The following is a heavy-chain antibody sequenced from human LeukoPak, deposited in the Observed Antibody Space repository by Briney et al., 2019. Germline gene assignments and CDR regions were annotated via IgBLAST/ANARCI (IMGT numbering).Heavy chain of an antibody. Sequence: GESLKISCRGPGYSFTPYWIGGVRQLPGKGLGWMGIIYPGDSDTRYTPSFQGQVTLSADQTNNTAYLQWSSLKASDPAMYYCARRQGCSSTSCPPDYWGQGTLVTVSP. V-gene: IGHV5-51*01. CDR2: IYPGDSDT. CDR3: ARRQGCSSTSCPPDY. D-gene: IGHD2-2*01. J-gene: IGHJ4*02. CDR1: GYSFTPYW.